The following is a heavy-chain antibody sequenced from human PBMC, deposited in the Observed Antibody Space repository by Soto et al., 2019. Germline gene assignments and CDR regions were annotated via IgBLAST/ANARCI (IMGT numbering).Heavy chain of an antibody. V-gene: IGHV4-39*01. CDR2: IYYSGST. CDR1: GGSISSSSYY. D-gene: IGHD6-6*01. Sequence: QLQLQESGPGLVKPSETLSLTCTVSGGSISSSSYYWGWIRQPPGKGLEWIGSIYYSGSTYYNPSLKSRVTISVDTSKNQFSLKLSSVTAADTAVYYGARKSRISSRDYWGQGTLVTVSS. J-gene: IGHJ4*02. CDR3: ARKSRISSRDY.